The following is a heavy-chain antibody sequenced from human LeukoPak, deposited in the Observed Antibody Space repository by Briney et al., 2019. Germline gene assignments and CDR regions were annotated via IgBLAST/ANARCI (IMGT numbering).Heavy chain of an antibody. CDR2: IGSAI. J-gene: IGHJ2*01. D-gene: IGHD5-24*01. CDR3: ASRRDGYNTWYFDL. Sequence: GGSLRLSRVASGFTFSDFSLNWVRQAPGKGLEWISYIGSAIYYADSVKGRFTISRDNAKNSLYLQMNSLRAEDTAVYYCASRRDGYNTWYFDLWGRGTLVTVSS. CDR1: GFTFSDFS. V-gene: IGHV3-48*04.